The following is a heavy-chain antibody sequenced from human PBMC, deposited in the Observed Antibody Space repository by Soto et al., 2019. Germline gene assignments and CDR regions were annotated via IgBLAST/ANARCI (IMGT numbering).Heavy chain of an antibody. V-gene: IGHV1-8*01. Sequence: QVQLVQSGAEVKKPGASVKVSCKASGYTFTSYDINWVRQATGQGLEWMGWMNPNSGNTGYAQKFQGRVTMTRNTSIITAYMDLSSLRSEDTAVYYYARGRNDFWSGYFEADWGQGTLVTVSS. CDR1: GYTFTSYD. CDR3: ARGRNDFWSGYFEAD. J-gene: IGHJ4*02. D-gene: IGHD3-3*01. CDR2: MNPNSGNT.